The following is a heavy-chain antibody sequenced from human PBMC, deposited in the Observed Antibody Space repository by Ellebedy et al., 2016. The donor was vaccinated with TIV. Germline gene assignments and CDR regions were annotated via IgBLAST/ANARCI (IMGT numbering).Heavy chain of an antibody. Sequence: MPSETLSLTCTVSGGSISSHYWNWIRQPPGKGLEWIGYVYYTGSTNYNPSLKSRVTISVDTSKNQFSLRLTSVTAADTAVYYCAKADIVMVVAATRFDYWGQGTLVTVSS. J-gene: IGHJ4*02. V-gene: IGHV4-59*08. D-gene: IGHD2-15*01. CDR2: VYYTGST. CDR3: AKADIVMVVAATRFDY. CDR1: GGSISSHY.